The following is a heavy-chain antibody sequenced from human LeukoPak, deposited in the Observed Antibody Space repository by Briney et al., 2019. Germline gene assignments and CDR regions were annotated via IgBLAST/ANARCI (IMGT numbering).Heavy chain of an antibody. J-gene: IGHJ5*02. CDR1: GYTFTGYY. Sequence: ASVKVSCKASGYTFTGYYMHWVRQAPGQGLEWMGWINPNSGGTNYAQKFQGRVTMTRDTSISTAYMELNRLRSDDTAVYYCAREDTAMVNWFDPWGQGTLVTVSS. CDR3: AREDTAMVNWFDP. D-gene: IGHD5-18*01. V-gene: IGHV1-2*02. CDR2: INPNSGGT.